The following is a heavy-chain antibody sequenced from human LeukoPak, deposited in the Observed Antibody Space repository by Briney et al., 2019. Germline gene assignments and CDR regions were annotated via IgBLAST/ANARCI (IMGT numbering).Heavy chain of an antibody. Sequence: GGSLRLSCAASGFTFSSYSMNWVRQAPGKGLEWVSSISSSSSYIYYADSVKGRFTISRDNAKNSLYLQMNSLRAEDAAVYYCARGDSSMFDPWGQGTLVTVSS. CDR3: ARGDSSMFDP. J-gene: IGHJ5*02. D-gene: IGHD6-6*01. CDR1: GFTFSSYS. CDR2: ISSSSSYI. V-gene: IGHV3-21*01.